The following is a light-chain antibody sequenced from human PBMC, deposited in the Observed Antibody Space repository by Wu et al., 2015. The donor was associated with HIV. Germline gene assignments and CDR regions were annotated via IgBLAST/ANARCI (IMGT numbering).Light chain of an antibody. V-gene: IGKV3D-20*02. CDR1: QSLGANY. CDR2: QTS. J-gene: IGKJ1*01. Sequence: EIVLTQSPGTLSLSPGERATLSCRASQSLGANYLAWYQQKPGQAPRLLIFQTSRRATDIPDRFSGSESGTDFTLTISSLEPEDFAVYYCQHRSDWPTFGQGTKVEI. CDR3: QHRSDWPT.